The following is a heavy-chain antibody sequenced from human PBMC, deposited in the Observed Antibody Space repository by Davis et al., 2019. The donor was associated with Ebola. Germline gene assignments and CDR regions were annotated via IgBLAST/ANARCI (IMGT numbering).Heavy chain of an antibody. V-gene: IGHV3-15*01. J-gene: IGHJ4*02. D-gene: IGHD2-8*01. CDR3: TTEGGYCTNGVCFYYFDY. Sequence: GGSLRLSCAASGFTFSNAWMSWVRQAPGKGLEWVGRIKSKTDGGTTDYAEPVKGRFTISRDDSKNTLYLQMNSLKTEDTAVYYCTTEGGYCTNGVCFYYFDYGGQGTLVTVSS. CDR1: GFTFSNAW. CDR2: IKSKTDGGTT.